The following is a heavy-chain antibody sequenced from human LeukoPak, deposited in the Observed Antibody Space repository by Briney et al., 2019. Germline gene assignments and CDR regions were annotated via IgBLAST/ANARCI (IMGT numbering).Heavy chain of an antibody. CDR2: IYYSGST. D-gene: IGHD2-2*02. J-gene: IGHJ4*02. V-gene: IGHV4-59*08. Sequence: SETLSLTCTVSGGSISSYYWSWIRQPPGKGLEWIGCIYYSGSTNYNPSLKSRVTISVDTSKNQFSLKLSSVTAADTAVYYCARHYCSSTSCYTYFDYWGQGTLVTVSS. CDR1: GGSISSYY. CDR3: ARHYCSSTSCYTYFDY.